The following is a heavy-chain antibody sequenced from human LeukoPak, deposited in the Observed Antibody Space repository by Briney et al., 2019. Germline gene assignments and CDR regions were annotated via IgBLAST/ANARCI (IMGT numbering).Heavy chain of an antibody. Sequence: GGSLRLSCAASGFTVSSNYMSWVRQAPGKGLEWVSVIHSGGSTYYADSVKGRFTISRDNSKNTLYLQMNSLRAEDTAVYYCARDRYEGGVYYGMDVWGQGTTVTVSS. D-gene: IGHD3-16*01. J-gene: IGHJ6*02. V-gene: IGHV3-66*01. CDR2: IHSGGST. CDR3: ARDRYEGGVYYGMDV. CDR1: GFTVSSNY.